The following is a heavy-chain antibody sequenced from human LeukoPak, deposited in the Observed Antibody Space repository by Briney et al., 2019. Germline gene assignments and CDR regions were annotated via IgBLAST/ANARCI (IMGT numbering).Heavy chain of an antibody. Sequence: SVKVSCKASGGTFSSYTISWVRQAPGQGLEWMGRIIPILGIANYAQKFQGRVTITADKSTSTAYMELSSLRSEDTAVYYCARGQRITMVRGVIMASSFDYWGQGTLVTVSS. CDR2: IIPILGIA. CDR3: ARGQRITMVRGVIMASSFDY. J-gene: IGHJ4*02. CDR1: GGTFSSYT. D-gene: IGHD3-10*01. V-gene: IGHV1-69*02.